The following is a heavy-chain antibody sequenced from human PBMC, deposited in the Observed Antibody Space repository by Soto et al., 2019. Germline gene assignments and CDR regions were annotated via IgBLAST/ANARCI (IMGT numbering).Heavy chain of an antibody. CDR2: TYYRSKWYN. D-gene: IGHD1-26*01. CDR1: GDSVSSNSAA. Sequence: PSQTLSLTCAISGDSVSSNSAAWNWIRQSPSRGLEWLGRTYYRSKWYNDYAVSVKSRITINPDTSKNQFSLQLNSVTPEDTAVYYCALGVGATPYYYYGMDVWGQGTTVTV. V-gene: IGHV6-1*01. J-gene: IGHJ6*02. CDR3: ALGVGATPYYYYGMDV.